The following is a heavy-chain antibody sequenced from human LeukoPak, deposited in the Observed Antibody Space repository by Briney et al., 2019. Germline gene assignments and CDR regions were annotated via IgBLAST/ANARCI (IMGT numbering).Heavy chain of an antibody. CDR1: GFTFSSYA. Sequence: TGGSLRLSCAASGFTFSSYAMSWVGQAPGKGLEWVAGISGRGGYTYYADSVKGRFTISRDNSKNTLYLQMNSLTVEDTAVYYCAKDYSSGWCLDYWGQGSLVTVSS. V-gene: IGHV3-23*01. J-gene: IGHJ4*01. CDR2: ISGRGGYT. D-gene: IGHD6-19*01. CDR3: AKDYSSGWCLDY.